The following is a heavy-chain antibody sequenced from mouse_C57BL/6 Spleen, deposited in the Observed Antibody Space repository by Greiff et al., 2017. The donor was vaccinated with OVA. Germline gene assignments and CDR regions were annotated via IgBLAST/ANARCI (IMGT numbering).Heavy chain of an antibody. V-gene: IGHV1-9*01. CDR1: GYTFTGYW. CDR2: ILPGSGST. J-gene: IGHJ3*01. Sequence: QVQLQQSGAELMKPGASVKLSCKATGYTFTGYWIEWVKQRPGHGLEWIGEILPGSGSTNYNEKFKGKATFTADKSSNTAYMQRSSLTTEDSAIYYFASHYYGTAFAYWGQGTLVTVSA. CDR3: ASHYYGTAFAY. D-gene: IGHD1-1*01.